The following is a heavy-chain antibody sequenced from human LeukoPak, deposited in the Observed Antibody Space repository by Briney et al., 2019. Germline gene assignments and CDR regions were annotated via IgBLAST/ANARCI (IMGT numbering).Heavy chain of an antibody. Sequence: GGSLRLSCAASGFTFSSYAMSWVRQDPGKGLEWVSALSGSGGTTYYADSVKGRFTISRDNSKNTLYIQMNSLTAADTATYFCAKGPYYYGSGSSSPNYYYAMDVWGQGTTVTVSS. V-gene: IGHV3-23*01. CDR2: LSGSGGTT. D-gene: IGHD3-10*01. CDR3: AKGPYYYGSGSSSPNYYYAMDV. CDR1: GFTFSSYA. J-gene: IGHJ6*02.